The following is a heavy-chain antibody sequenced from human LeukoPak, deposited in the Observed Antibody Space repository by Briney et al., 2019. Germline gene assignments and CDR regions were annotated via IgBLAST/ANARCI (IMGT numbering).Heavy chain of an antibody. J-gene: IGHJ4*02. CDR3: AIMRVTCYYDSSSLLRYFYY. CDR2: INHSGST. V-gene: IGHV4-34*01. Sequence: SETLSLTCAVYGGSFSGYYWSWIRQPPGKGLEWIGEINHSGSTNYNPSLKSRVTISVDTSKNQFSLKLSSVTAADTAVYYCAIMRVTCYYDSSSLLRYFYYWGQGTLVTVSS. D-gene: IGHD3-22*01. CDR1: GGSFSGYY.